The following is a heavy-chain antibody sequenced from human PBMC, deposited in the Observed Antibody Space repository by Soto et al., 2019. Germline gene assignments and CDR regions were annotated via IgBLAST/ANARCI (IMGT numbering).Heavy chain of an antibody. CDR2: FSYDGTTK. J-gene: IGHJ4*02. Sequence: QVQLVESGGGVVQPGRSLRLSCTASGFSFSSYIMHWVRQAPGKGLEWVAVFSYDGTTKYYADSVKGRFTISRDNAKNSLYLQMNSLRAEDTAVYYCARRGGSYYDILTGYYYDYWGQGTLVTVSS. D-gene: IGHD3-9*01. CDR1: GFSFSSYI. CDR3: ARRGGSYYDILTGYYYDY. V-gene: IGHV3-30-3*01.